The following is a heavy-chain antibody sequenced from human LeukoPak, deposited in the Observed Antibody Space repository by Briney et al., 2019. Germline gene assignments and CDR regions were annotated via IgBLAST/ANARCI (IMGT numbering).Heavy chain of an antibody. CDR2: ISAYNGNT. V-gene: IGHV1-18*01. D-gene: IGHD2-15*01. J-gene: IGHJ4*02. CDR1: GYTFSSYG. CDR3: ASYLRDATSLDY. Sequence: GASVKVSCNASGYTFSSYGISWVRQAPGQGLEWMGWISAYNGNTNYAQKLQGRVTMTTDTSTSTAYMELRSLRSDHTAVYYCASYLRDATSLDYWGQGTLVTVSS.